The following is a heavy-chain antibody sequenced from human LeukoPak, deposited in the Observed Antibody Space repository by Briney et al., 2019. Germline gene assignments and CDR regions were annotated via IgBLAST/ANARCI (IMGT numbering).Heavy chain of an antibody. CDR3: ARAQDTVTTRVSGFNWFNP. CDR2: IYYSGST. CDR1: GGSISSSSYY. J-gene: IGHJ5*02. Sequence: PSETLSLTCTVSGGSISSSSYYWGWIRQPPGKGLEWIGSIYYSGSTNYNPSLKSRVTISVDTSKNQFSLKLSPVTAADTAVYYCARAQDTVTTRVSGFNWFNPWGQGTLVTVSS. D-gene: IGHD4-11*01. V-gene: IGHV4-39*07.